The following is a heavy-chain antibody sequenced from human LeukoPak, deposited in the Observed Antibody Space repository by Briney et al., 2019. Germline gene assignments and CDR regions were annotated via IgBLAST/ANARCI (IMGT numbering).Heavy chain of an antibody. J-gene: IGHJ4*02. Sequence: PGGTLRLSCAASGFTFSASWMSWVRHAPAKGLEWVANMKQDGSEKYYVDSVKDRFPISRDNAKNSLYLEMNSLRAEDTAVYYCAKCRPRLLEGGGFEYWGQGTLVTVSS. CDR1: GFTFSASW. V-gene: IGHV3-7*05. CDR3: AKCRPRLLEGGGFEY. CDR2: MKQDGSEK. D-gene: IGHD3-3*01.